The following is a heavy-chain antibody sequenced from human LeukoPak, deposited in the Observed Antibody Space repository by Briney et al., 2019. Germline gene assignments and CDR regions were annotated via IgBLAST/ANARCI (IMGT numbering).Heavy chain of an antibody. Sequence: GGSLRLSCAASGFTFSSYAMHWVRQAPGKGLEWVAVISYDGSNKYYADSVKGRFTISRDNSKNTLYLQMNSLRAEDTAVYYCARESTMITNWFDPWGQGTLVTVSS. D-gene: IGHD3-22*01. CDR1: GFTFSSYA. V-gene: IGHV3-30*04. J-gene: IGHJ5*02. CDR3: ARESTMITNWFDP. CDR2: ISYDGSNK.